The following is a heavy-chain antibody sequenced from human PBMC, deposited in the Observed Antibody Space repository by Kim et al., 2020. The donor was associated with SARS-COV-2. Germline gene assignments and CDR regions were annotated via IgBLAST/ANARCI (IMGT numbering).Heavy chain of an antibody. CDR3: ATAAGDAFDI. CDR2: TSHSGST. Sequence: SETLSLTCTVSGGSISSEDYYWSWIRQPPGKGLEWIGYTSHSGSTYYNPSLKSRITISTDTSKNHFSLTLTSVTTADTAVYYCATAAGDAFDIWGQGTMVTVSS. CDR1: GGSISSEDYY. V-gene: IGHV4-30-4*01. J-gene: IGHJ3*02. D-gene: IGHD6-13*01.